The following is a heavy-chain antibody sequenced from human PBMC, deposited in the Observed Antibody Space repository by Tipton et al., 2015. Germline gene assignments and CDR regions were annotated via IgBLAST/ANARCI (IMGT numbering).Heavy chain of an antibody. V-gene: IGHV4-31*03. CDR2: IYYSGST. J-gene: IGHJ5*02. Sequence: TLSLTCTVSGGSVSSGSYYWSWIRQPPGKGLEWIGYIYYSGSTYYNPSLKSRLTISLDTSKNHFSLKLTSVTAADTAVYFCARDPSCSGDHCYGRDNGWLDPWGQGILVAVSS. CDR3: ARDPSCSGDHCYGRDNGWLDP. CDR1: GGSVSSGSYY. D-gene: IGHD2-15*01.